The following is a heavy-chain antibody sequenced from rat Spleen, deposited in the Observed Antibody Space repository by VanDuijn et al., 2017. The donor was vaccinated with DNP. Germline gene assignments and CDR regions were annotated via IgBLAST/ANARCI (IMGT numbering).Heavy chain of an antibody. CDR2: ISNSVST. CDR3: TRGGPYYFDY. Sequence: VQLQESGPGLVKPSQSLSLTCSVSGYSITSNHWGWTRKFPGNKMEWIGHISNSVSTNSNPSLKSRISITRDTSKNQFFLQLNSVTTEDTATYYCTRGGPYYFDYWGQGVMVTVSS. CDR1: GYSITSNH. V-gene: IGHV3-1*01. J-gene: IGHJ2*01.